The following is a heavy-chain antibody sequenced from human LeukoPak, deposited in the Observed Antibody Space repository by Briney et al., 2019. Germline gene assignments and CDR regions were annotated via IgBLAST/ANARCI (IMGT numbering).Heavy chain of an antibody. J-gene: IGHJ4*02. D-gene: IGHD3-10*01. V-gene: IGHV4-39*02. CDR1: GGSISSSSYY. CDR2: IYYSGST. CDR3: AREGGVQGVIPLGY. Sequence: SETLSLTCTVSGGSISSSSYYWVWMRQPPGKGLEWIGSIYYSGSTYYNPSLKSRVTISVDTSKNQFSLRLNSVTAADTAVYYCAREGGVQGVIPLGYWGQGTLVTVSS.